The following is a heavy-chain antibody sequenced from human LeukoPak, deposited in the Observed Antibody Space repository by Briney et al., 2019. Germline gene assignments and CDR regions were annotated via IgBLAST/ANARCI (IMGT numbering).Heavy chain of an antibody. V-gene: IGHV4-38-2*02. CDR2: IYHSGST. J-gene: IGHJ4*02. Sequence: SETLSLTCTVSGYSISSGYYWGWIRQPPGKGLEWIGSIYHSGSTYYNPSLKSRVTISVDTSKNRFSLKLSSVTAADTAVYYCARTREMAKVFDYWGQGTLVTVSS. CDR1: GYSISSGYY. CDR3: ARTREMAKVFDY. D-gene: IGHD5-24*01.